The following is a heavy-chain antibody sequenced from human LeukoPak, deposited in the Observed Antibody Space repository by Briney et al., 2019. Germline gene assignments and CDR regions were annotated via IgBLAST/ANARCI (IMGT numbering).Heavy chain of an antibody. CDR2: IYPSDSDT. J-gene: IGHJ4*02. Sequence: GESLKISCKGSGYTFNSYWIGWVRQMPGAGLEWMGIIYPSDSDTRYSASFQGQVTISADKSISTAYLQWSSLKASDSAMYYCARRYGSALYGVFDYWGQGTLVIVSS. V-gene: IGHV5-51*01. CDR3: ARRYGSALYGVFDY. D-gene: IGHD6-19*01. CDR1: GYTFNSYW.